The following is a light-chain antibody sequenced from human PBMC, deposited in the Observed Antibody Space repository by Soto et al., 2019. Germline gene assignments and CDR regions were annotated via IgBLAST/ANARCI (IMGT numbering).Light chain of an antibody. CDR3: QQSDSMPWT. CDR2: AAS. J-gene: IGKJ1*01. CDR1: QSISGY. Sequence: DIQMTHSPSSLSSSLVYIVTITCRASQSISGYLNWYQQKSGQAPKRLMYAASTLQSGVPPRFSGSGSGTDFTLTISSLQPEDSATYYCQQSDSMPWTFGQGTKV. V-gene: IGKV1-39*01.